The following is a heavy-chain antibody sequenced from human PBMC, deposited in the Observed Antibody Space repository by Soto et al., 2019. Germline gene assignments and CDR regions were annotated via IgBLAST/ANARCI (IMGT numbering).Heavy chain of an antibody. CDR2: ISGSGDYT. V-gene: IGHV3-23*01. Sequence: EVQLLESGGGLVQPGWSLRLSCAASGFTFSIYAMSWVRQAPGKGLEWVSAISGSGDYTYYADSVKGRFAISRDNSKNTLYLQMNSLRAEDTAVYSCAKVLKAGAWTYDYWGQGTLVTVSS. D-gene: IGHD3-3*01. CDR1: GFTFSIYA. CDR3: AKVLKAGAWTYDY. J-gene: IGHJ4*02.